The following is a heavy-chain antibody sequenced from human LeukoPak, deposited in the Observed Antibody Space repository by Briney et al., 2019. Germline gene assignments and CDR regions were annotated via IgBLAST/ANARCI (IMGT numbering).Heavy chain of an antibody. CDR2: INPSGGST. CDR3: AVHAGGGNVPRLDY. D-gene: IGHD4-23*01. Sequence: ASVKVSCKASGYTFTSYDINWVRQAPGQGLEWVGIINPSGGSTSYAQKFQGRVTMTRDTSTSTVYMELSSLRSEDTAVYYCAVHAGGGNVPRLDYWGQGTLVTVSS. V-gene: IGHV1-46*01. CDR1: GYTFTSYD. J-gene: IGHJ4*02.